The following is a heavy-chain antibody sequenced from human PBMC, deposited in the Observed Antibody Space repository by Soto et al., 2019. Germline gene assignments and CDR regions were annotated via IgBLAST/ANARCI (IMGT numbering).Heavy chain of an antibody. J-gene: IGHJ4*02. CDR3: ASPFGSWSPDALAI. D-gene: IGHD1-26*01. CDR2: ISAYNGNT. Sequence: RASVKVSCKASGYTFTSYGISWVRQAPGQGLEWMGWISAYNGNTNYAQKLQGRVTMTTDTSTSTAYMELRSLRSDDTAVYYCASPFGSWSPDALAIWGQGTLDTVSS. V-gene: IGHV1-18*01. CDR1: GYTFTSYG.